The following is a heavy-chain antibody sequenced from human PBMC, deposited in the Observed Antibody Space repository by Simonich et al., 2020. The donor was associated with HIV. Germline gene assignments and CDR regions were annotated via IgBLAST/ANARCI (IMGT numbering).Heavy chain of an antibody. CDR1: GGSFMKYH. Sequence: QVQLQQWGAGLLKPSETLSLTCAVHGGSFMKYHWSWVRQHPGKGLGGIGEVNQSGSTNYNPSRTSRVTRSGDTAKSQFALKLSSGTAADTAVYHCASAAADVKYYYWYGMDVWGQGTTVTVSS. D-gene: IGHD6-13*01. J-gene: IGHJ6*02. V-gene: IGHV4-34*01. CDR2: VNQSGST. CDR3: ASAAADVKYYYWYGMDV.